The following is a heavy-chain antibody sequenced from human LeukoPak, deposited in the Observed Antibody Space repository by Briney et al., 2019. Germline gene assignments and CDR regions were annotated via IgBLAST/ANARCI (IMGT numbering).Heavy chain of an antibody. CDR1: GFTFSSYA. CDR3: AKTKTTVVMRYYFDY. D-gene: IGHD4-23*01. V-gene: IGHV3-23*01. CDR2: ISGSGGST. J-gene: IGHJ4*02. Sequence: PGGSLRLSCAASGFTFSSYAMSWVRQAPGKGLEWVSAISGSGGSTYYADSVKGRFTISRDNSKNALYLQMNSLRAEDTAVYYCAKTKTTVVMRYYFDYWGQGTLVTVSS.